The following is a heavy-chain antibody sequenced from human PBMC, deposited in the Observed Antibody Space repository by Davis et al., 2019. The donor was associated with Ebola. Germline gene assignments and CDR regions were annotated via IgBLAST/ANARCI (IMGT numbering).Heavy chain of an antibody. CDR3: ATTQWLREFDN. Sequence: GESLKISCASSGFTFSSSSMNWVRQAPGKGLEWVSSISSSSSYIYYADAVRGRFIISRDKSNNTLYLEMSSLRVDDTAVYYCATTQWLREFDNWGQGTLVTVSS. CDR1: GFTFSSSS. D-gene: IGHD6-19*01. V-gene: IGHV3-21*04. CDR2: ISSSSSYI. J-gene: IGHJ4*02.